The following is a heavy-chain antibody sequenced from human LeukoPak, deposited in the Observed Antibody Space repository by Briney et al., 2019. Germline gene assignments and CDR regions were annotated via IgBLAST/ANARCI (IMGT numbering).Heavy chain of an antibody. V-gene: IGHV3-11*04. J-gene: IGHJ4*02. CDR2: ISSSGSTI. Sequence: GGSLRLSCAASGFTFSDYYMSWIRQAPGKGLEWVSYISSSGSTIYYADSVKGRFTISRDNAKNSLYLQMNSLRAEDTAVYYCARDPTYYLRYGYFDFWGQGILVTVSS. CDR1: GFTFSDYY. D-gene: IGHD1-26*01. CDR3: ARDPTYYLRYGYFDF.